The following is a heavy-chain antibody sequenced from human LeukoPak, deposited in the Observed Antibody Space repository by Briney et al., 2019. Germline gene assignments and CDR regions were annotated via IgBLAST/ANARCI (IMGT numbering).Heavy chain of an antibody. CDR3: ARGRETYSSSWFFDY. Sequence: GGPLGLSCAASGFTFSSYGMHWVRQAPGKGLEWVAVIWYDGSNKYYADSVKGRFTISRDNSKNTLYLQMNSLRAEDTAVYYCARGRETYSSSWFFDYWGQGTLVTVSS. CDR2: IWYDGSNK. J-gene: IGHJ4*02. D-gene: IGHD6-13*01. CDR1: GFTFSSYG. V-gene: IGHV3-33*01.